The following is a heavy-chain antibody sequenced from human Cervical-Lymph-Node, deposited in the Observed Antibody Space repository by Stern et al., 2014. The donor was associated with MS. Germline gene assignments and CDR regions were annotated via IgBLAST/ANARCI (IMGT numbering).Heavy chain of an antibody. V-gene: IGHV4-59*08. Sequence: QVQLQESGPGLVKPSETLSLTCSVSGGSILTSYWSWIRQPPGKGLEWIGYIYYGGSTHYNPSLKSRLTISLDTSKAQFSLKPSSVTAADTAVYYCARLAAAGPLDYWGQGNLVTVSS. CDR3: ARLAAAGPLDY. CDR1: GGSILTSY. D-gene: IGHD6-13*01. CDR2: IYYGGST. J-gene: IGHJ4*02.